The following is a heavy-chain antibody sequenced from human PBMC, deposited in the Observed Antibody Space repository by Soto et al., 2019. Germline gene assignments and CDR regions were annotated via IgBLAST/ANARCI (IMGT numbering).Heavy chain of an antibody. J-gene: IGHJ5*02. CDR1: GFTFSSYA. V-gene: IGHV3-30-3*01. CDR2: ISYDGSNK. Sequence: QVQLVESGGGVVQPGRSLRLSCAASGFTFSSYAMHWVRQAPGKGLEWVAVISYDGSNKYYADSVKGRFTISRDNSKNTLYLQMNSLRAEDTAVYYCARVLGYSSGPQGSWFDPWGQGTLVTVSS. CDR3: ARVLGYSSGPQGSWFDP. D-gene: IGHD6-25*01.